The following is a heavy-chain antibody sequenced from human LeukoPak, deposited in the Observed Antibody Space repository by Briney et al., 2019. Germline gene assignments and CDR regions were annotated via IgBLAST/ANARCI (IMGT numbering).Heavy chain of an antibody. Sequence: PGGSLRLSCAASGFTFSDSYMSWIRQTPGKGLEWVSYISGSGSNINYADSVLGRFTISRDNAQNSLSLQMSSLIPEDTAVYYCARGQHSFDNWGQGTLVTVSS. CDR3: ARGQHSFDN. V-gene: IGHV3-11*01. CDR2: ISGSGSNI. J-gene: IGHJ4*02. D-gene: IGHD5-18*01. CDR1: GFTFSDSY.